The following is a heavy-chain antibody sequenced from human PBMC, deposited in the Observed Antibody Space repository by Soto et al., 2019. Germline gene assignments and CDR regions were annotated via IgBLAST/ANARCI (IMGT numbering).Heavy chain of an antibody. CDR3: ARVGGYDYSTSYYYYYGMDV. CDR1: GGTFSSYA. CDR2: IIPIFGTA. J-gene: IGHJ6*02. Sequence: SVKVSCKASGGTFSSYAISWVRQAPGQGLEWMGGIIPIFGTANYAQKFQGRVTITADESTSTAYMELSSLRSEDTAVYYCARVGGYDYSTSYYYYYGMDVWGQGTTVTVSS. D-gene: IGHD4-4*01. V-gene: IGHV1-69*13.